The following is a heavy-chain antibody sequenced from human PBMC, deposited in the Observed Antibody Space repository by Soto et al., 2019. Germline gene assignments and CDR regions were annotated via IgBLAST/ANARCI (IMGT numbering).Heavy chain of an antibody. CDR1: GYTFTGYY. CDR3: ARDSGYYGSGSPSTLEYFQH. J-gene: IGHJ1*01. Sequence: ASVKVSCKASGYTFTGYYMHWVRQAPGQGLEWMGWINPNSGGTNYAQKFQGWVTMTRDTSISTAYMELSRLRSDDTAVYYCARDSGYYGSGSPSTLEYFQHWGQGTLVTVSS. V-gene: IGHV1-2*04. D-gene: IGHD3-10*01. CDR2: INPNSGGT.